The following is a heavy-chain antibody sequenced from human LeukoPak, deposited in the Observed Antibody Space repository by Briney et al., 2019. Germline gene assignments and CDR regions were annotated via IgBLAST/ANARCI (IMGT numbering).Heavy chain of an antibody. CDR1: GFTFSTYA. J-gene: IGHJ4*02. Sequence: GGSLRLSCLASGFTFSTYAMSWVPHAPGKGLEWGSSLSVSGDTTFYADSVKGRFTISRDTSRNTLYLQMNGLRAEDTAVYYWAKDRGGAWNYFGSWGQGTLVTVSS. CDR3: AKDRGGAWNYFGS. CDR2: LSVSGDTT. D-gene: IGHD1-1*01. V-gene: IGHV3-23*01.